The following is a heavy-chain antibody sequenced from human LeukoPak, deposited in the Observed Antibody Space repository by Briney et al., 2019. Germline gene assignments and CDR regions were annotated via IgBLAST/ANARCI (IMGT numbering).Heavy chain of an antibody. J-gene: IGHJ4*02. Sequence: SETLSLTCTVSGGSISSGSYYWGWIRQPPGKGLEWIGSIYYSGSTYYNPSLKSRVTISVDTSKNQFSLKLSSVTAADTAVYYCARYVIAVAGTWFYFDYWGQGTLVTVSS. CDR1: GGSISSGSYY. V-gene: IGHV4-39*01. D-gene: IGHD6-19*01. CDR3: ARYVIAVAGTWFYFDY. CDR2: IYYSGST.